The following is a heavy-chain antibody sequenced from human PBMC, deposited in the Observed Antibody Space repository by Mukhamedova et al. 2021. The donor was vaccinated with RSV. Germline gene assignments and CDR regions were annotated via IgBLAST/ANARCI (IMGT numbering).Heavy chain of an antibody. J-gene: IGHJ4*02. CDR3: ARQGVYGSGTCAGFPAHFHY. D-gene: IGHD3-10*01. Sequence: GKGLEWMGIIYPGDSDTRYSPSFQGQVTISADKSISTAYLQWSSLKASDTAMYYCARQGVYGSGTCAGFPAHFHYWGQGTLVTVSS. V-gene: IGHV5-51*01. CDR2: IYPGDSDT.